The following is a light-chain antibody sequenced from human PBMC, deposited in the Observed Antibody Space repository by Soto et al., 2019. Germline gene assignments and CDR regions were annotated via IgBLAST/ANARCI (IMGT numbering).Light chain of an antibody. Sequence: EIVLTQSPATLSVSPGERATLSCRVSQSVSSNLAWYQQKPGQAPRLLISGASARATGIPARFSGSGSGTEFTLTISSLQSEDFAVYYCQHYNNWPYTFGQGTKLEIK. V-gene: IGKV3-15*01. CDR1: QSVSSN. J-gene: IGKJ2*01. CDR2: GAS. CDR3: QHYNNWPYT.